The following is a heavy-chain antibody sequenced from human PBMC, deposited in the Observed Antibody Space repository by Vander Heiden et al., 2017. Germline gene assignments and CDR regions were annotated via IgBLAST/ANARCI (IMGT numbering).Heavy chain of an antibody. V-gene: IGHV4-31*03. CDR1: GGSLRSGGYY. D-gene: IGHD6-19*01. CDR3: ARDAGHLKWLGTRWFDP. J-gene: IGHJ5*02. CDR2: IYYSGST. Sequence: QVQLQESGPGLVKPSQTLSLTCTVSGGSLRSGGYYWSWIRQHPGKGLEWIGYIYYSGSTYYNPSLKSRVTISVDTSKNQFSLKLSSVTAADTAVYYCARDAGHLKWLGTRWFDPWGQGTLVTVSS.